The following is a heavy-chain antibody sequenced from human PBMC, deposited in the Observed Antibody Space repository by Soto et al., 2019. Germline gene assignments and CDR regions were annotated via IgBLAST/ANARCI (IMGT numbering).Heavy chain of an antibody. J-gene: IGHJ6*02. CDR1: GFTLSSYN. V-gene: IGHV3-48*02. CDR3: ARDHGGSIWFVGIYYYFGVDV. D-gene: IGHD6-13*01. Sequence: EVQLVESGGGLVQPGGSLRLSCAASGFTLSSYNMNWVRQAPGKGLEWVSYISGSSDTINYVDSVKGRFTISRDNAKNSLYLQMDSLRDEDTAVYYCARDHGGSIWFVGIYYYFGVDVWGQGTTVTVSS. CDR2: ISGSSDTI.